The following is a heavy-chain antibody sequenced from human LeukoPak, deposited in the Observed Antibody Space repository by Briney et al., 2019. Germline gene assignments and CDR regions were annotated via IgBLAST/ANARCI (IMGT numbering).Heavy chain of an antibody. V-gene: IGHV3-48*04. CDR3: ARDYYYDRHDY. Sequence: GGSLRLSCAASGFTFSTYSMNWVRQAPGKGLEWISYISSSRSPIYYADSVKGRFTISRDNAKNSLYLQMNSLRAKDTAVYYCARDYYYDRHDYWGQGTLVTVSS. D-gene: IGHD3-22*01. CDR1: GFTFSTYS. J-gene: IGHJ4*02. CDR2: ISSSRSPI.